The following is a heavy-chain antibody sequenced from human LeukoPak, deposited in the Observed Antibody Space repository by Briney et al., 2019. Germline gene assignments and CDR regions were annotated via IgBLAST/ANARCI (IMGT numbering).Heavy chain of an antibody. CDR1: GFTFSTYV. CDR3: AKTNWIDNPYYFDC. J-gene: IGHJ4*02. D-gene: IGHD1-20*01. V-gene: IGHV3-23*01. Sequence: GGSLRLSCAASGFTFSTYVMTWVRQAPGRGLEWVSAISGKGDNTYYADSVKGRFTISRDNSKNTLYLQVNSPRAEDTAVYFCAKTNWIDNPYYFDCWGQGTLVTVSS. CDR2: ISGKGDNT.